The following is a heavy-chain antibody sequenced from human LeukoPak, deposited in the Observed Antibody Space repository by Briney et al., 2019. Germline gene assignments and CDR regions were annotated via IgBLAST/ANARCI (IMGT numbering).Heavy chain of an antibody. CDR3: ARVPGVLYDSSGYRNWFDP. CDR2: ISAYNGNT. CDR1: GYTFTSYG. J-gene: IGHJ5*02. Sequence: GASVKVSCKASGYTFTSYGNSWVRPAPGQGLEWMGWISAYNGNTSYSQKLQGRVTITADESTSTAYMELSSLRSEDTAVYYCARVPGVLYDSSGYRNWFDPWGQGTLVTVSS. V-gene: IGHV1-18*01. D-gene: IGHD3-22*01.